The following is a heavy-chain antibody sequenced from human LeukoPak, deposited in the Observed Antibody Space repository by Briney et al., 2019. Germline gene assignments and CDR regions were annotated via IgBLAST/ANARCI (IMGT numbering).Heavy chain of an antibody. CDR1: GYTFTSYY. J-gene: IGHJ3*02. D-gene: IGHD3-22*01. V-gene: IGHV1-46*01. CDR3: ARVKPNYYDSSAYGTFDI. CDR2: INPNGGST. Sequence: ASVTVSCKASGYTFTSYYMHWVRQAPGQGLERMGIINPNGGSTSYAQKFQGRVTMTRDTSTSTVYMELSSLRSEDTAVYYCARVKPNYYDSSAYGTFDIWGQGTMVTVSS.